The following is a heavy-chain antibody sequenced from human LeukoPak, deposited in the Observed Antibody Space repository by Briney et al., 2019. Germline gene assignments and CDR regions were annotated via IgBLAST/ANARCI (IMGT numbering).Heavy chain of an antibody. CDR2: INPNSGGT. CDR1: GYTFTVYY. Sequence: GASVKVSCKASGYTFTVYYMHWVRQAPGQGLEWMGRINPNSGGTSYAQKFQGRVTMTLATSISTAYMELSRLRSDDTAVYYCARQTIYYYYGMDVWGQGTTVTVSS. CDR3: ARQTIYYYYGMDV. J-gene: IGHJ6*02. V-gene: IGHV1-2*06. D-gene: IGHD3-9*01.